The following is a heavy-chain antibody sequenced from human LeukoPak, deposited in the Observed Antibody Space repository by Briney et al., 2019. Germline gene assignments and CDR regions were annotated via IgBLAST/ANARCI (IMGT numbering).Heavy chain of an antibody. CDR1: GGSLSGYY. Sequence: PSETLSLTCADYGGSLSGYYWSWIRQPPGKGLEWIGEINHSGSTNYNPSLKSRVTISVDTSKNQFSLKLSSVTAADTAVYYCASGAPGGVVAAFDYWGQGTLVTVSS. V-gene: IGHV4-34*01. D-gene: IGHD2-15*01. J-gene: IGHJ4*02. CDR3: ASGAPGGVVAAFDY. CDR2: INHSGST.